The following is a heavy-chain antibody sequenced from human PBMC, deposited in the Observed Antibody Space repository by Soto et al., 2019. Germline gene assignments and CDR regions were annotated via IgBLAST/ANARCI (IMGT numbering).Heavy chain of an antibody. D-gene: IGHD4-17*01. J-gene: IGHJ4*02. CDR1: GFTFSSFG. V-gene: IGHV3-33*01. Sequence: QVQLVESGGGVVQPGRSLRLSCAASGFTFSSFGMHWVRQAPGKGLEWVAVIWYDGSNKYYADSVKGRFTISRDNSKNTLYLQMNSLRADDTAVYYCARDRGDYGPFDYWGQGTLVTVSS. CDR3: ARDRGDYGPFDY. CDR2: IWYDGSNK.